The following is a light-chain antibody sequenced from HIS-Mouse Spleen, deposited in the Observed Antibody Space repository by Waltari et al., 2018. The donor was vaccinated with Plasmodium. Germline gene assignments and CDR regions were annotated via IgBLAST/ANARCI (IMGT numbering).Light chain of an antibody. Sequence: EIVMTQSPATLSVSPGERATLSCRASQSVSSNLAWYQQKPGQAPSLLIYGASTRATGIPARFSGSESGTEFTLTISSLQSEDFAVYYCQQYNNWPRTFGPGTKVDIK. CDR1: QSVSSN. CDR2: GAS. V-gene: IGKV3-15*01. CDR3: QQYNNWPRT. J-gene: IGKJ3*01.